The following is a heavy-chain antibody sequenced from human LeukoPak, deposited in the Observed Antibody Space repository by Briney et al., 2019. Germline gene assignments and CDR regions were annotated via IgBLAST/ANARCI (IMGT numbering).Heavy chain of an antibody. CDR2: MNPNSGNT. CDR3: ARGVRSVRHYYYYYMGV. Sequence: ASVKVSCKASGYTFTSYDINWVRQATRQGLEWMGWMNPNSGNTGYAQKFQGRVTITRNTSISTAYMELSSLRSEDTAVYYCARGVRSVRHYYYYYMGVWGKGTTVTVSS. J-gene: IGHJ6*03. V-gene: IGHV1-8*03. D-gene: IGHD2-21*01. CDR1: GYTFTSYD.